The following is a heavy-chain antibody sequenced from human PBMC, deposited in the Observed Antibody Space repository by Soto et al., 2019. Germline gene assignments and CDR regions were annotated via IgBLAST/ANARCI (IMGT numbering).Heavy chain of an antibody. Sequence: QVQLVQSGAEVKKPGASVKVSCKTSGYTFTSYGITWVRQAPGQGLEWMGRISAYNGNTNYAQNLQGRVTMMTDTSTSIAYMELRSLRSDDTAVYYCARDPRTTVTTLVHWGQGTLVTVSS. J-gene: IGHJ4*02. V-gene: IGHV1-18*01. D-gene: IGHD4-17*01. CDR3: ARDPRTTVTTLVH. CDR1: GYTFTSYG. CDR2: ISAYNGNT.